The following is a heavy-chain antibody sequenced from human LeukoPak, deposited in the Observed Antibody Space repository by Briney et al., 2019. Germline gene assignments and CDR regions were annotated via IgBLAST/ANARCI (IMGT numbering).Heavy chain of an antibody. CDR3: AKDSRRSWYYYDSSGYYAEYFQH. Sequence: QSGGSLRLSCAASGFTFDDYAMHWVRQAPGKGLEWVSGISWNSGSIGYADSVKGRFTISRDNAKNSLYLQMNSLRAEDTALYYCAKDSRRSWYYYDSSGYYAEYFQHWGQGTLVTVSS. V-gene: IGHV3-9*01. J-gene: IGHJ1*01. D-gene: IGHD3-22*01. CDR1: GFTFDDYA. CDR2: ISWNSGSI.